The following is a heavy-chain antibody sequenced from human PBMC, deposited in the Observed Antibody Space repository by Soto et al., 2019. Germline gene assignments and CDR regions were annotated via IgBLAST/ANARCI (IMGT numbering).Heavy chain of an antibody. CDR2: ISWNTVSI. Sequence: GGSLRLSCTASGVTFDGYALHWVRQVPGKGLEWVSGISWNTVSIAYSDSVRGRFVISRDNAKNSLYLQMNSLRIEDTSLYYCVPHPSGTCPMGSFHFRGKGTLVTLSS. V-gene: IGHV3-9*01. J-gene: IGHJ4*03. CDR3: VPHPSGTCPMGSFHF. D-gene: IGHD1-26*01. CDR1: GVTFDGYA.